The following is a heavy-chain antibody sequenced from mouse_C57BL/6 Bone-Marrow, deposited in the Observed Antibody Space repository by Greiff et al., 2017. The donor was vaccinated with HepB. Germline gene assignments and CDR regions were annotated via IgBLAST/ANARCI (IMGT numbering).Heavy chain of an antibody. V-gene: IGHV1-26*01. J-gene: IGHJ1*03. D-gene: IGHD1-1*01. CDR2: INPNNGGT. CDR3: ARPLYYYGSSPRWYFDV. Sequence: VQLQQPGPELVKPGASVKISCKASGYTFTDYYMNWVKQSHGKSLEWIGDINPNNGGTSYNQKFKGKATLTVDKSSSTAYMELRSLTSEDSAVYYCARPLYYYGSSPRWYFDVWGTGTTVTVSS. CDR1: GYTFTDYY.